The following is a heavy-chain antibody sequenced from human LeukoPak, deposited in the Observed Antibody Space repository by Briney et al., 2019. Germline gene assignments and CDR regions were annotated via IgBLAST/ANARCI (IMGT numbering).Heavy chain of an antibody. J-gene: IGHJ4*02. CDR2: IWYDGSNK. Sequence: GGSLRLSCAASGFTFSSYAMHWVRQAPGKGLEWVAVIWYDGSNKYYEDSVKGRFTISRDNSKNTLYLQMNSLRAEDTAVYYCARDSHQNPLGYWGQGTLVTVSS. D-gene: IGHD7-27*01. CDR1: GFTFSSYA. V-gene: IGHV3-33*08. CDR3: ARDSHQNPLGY.